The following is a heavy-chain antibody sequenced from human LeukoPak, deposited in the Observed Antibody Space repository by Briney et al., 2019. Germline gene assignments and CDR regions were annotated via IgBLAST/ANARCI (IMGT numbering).Heavy chain of an antibody. CDR3: ARVPDYGDYNYYYYYMDV. CDR1: GGSISSYY. Sequence: PSETLSLTCTVSGGSISSYYWSWIRQPPGKGLEWIGYIYYSGSTNYNPSLKSRVTISVDTSKNQFSLKLSSVTAADTAVYYCARVPDYGDYNYYYYYMDVWGKGTTVTVSS. CDR2: IYYSGST. D-gene: IGHD4-17*01. J-gene: IGHJ6*03. V-gene: IGHV4-59*01.